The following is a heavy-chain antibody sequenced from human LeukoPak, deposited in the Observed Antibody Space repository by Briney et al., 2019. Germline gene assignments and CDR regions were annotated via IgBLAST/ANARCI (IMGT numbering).Heavy chain of an antibody. CDR3: ASRPHCNSPSCYIAVSYYFDY. V-gene: IGHV3-48*01. Sequence: TGGSLRLSCAASGFTFSSYSMNWVRQAPGKGLEWVSYISSSSSTIYYADSVKGRFTISRDNAKNSLYLQMNSLRAEDTAVYYCASRPHCNSPSCYIAVSYYFDYWGQGNLVTVSS. D-gene: IGHD2-2*02. CDR1: GFTFSSYS. J-gene: IGHJ4*02. CDR2: ISSSSSTI.